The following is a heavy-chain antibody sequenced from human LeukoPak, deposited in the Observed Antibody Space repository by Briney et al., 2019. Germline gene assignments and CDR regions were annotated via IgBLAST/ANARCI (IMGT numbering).Heavy chain of an antibody. CDR3: ARHDCATTSCLYFYGMDV. CDR1: GGSISSSSHY. D-gene: IGHD2-2*01. Sequence: SETLSLTCTVSGGSISSSSHYWGWIRQPPGKGPEWIGSLYYSGSTYYNPSLKSRVTISVDTSKNQFSLKLSSVTATDTAVYYCARHDCATTSCLYFYGMDVWGQGTTVTVSS. CDR2: LYYSGST. V-gene: IGHV4-39*01. J-gene: IGHJ6*02.